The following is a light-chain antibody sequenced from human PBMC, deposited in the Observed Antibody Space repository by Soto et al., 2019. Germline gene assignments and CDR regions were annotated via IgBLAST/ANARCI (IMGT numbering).Light chain of an antibody. Sequence: DIQMTQSPSTLSASVGDRVTITCRASQSISSWLAWYQQKPGKAPKLLIYDASSLESGVPSRFSGSGSGTEFTLTISRLQPDDFATYYCQQYNSFLTFGGGTKVEIK. CDR2: DAS. J-gene: IGKJ4*01. V-gene: IGKV1-5*01. CDR3: QQYNSFLT. CDR1: QSISSW.